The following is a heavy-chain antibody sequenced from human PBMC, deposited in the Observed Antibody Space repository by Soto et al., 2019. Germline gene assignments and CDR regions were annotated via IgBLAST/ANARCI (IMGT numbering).Heavy chain of an antibody. CDR2: ISTYNGDT. CDR1: GYTFTRSG. D-gene: IGHD5-12*01. CDR3: AREGVAPYYYGMDV. J-gene: IGHJ6*02. Sequence: ASVKVSCKASGYTFTRSGISWVRQAPGQGLEWMGWISTYNGDTNYAQTFQGRVTMTTDTSTSTVHMEVRSLRSDDTAVYYCAREGVAPYYYGMDVWGQGTPVTAP. V-gene: IGHV1-18*01.